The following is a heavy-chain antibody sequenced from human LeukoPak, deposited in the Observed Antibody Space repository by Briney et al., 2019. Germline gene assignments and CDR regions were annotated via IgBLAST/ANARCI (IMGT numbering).Heavy chain of an antibody. CDR2: ISSSGSTI. V-gene: IGHV3-11*01. CDR3: ARRQWLVIGSGAFDI. D-gene: IGHD6-19*01. Sequence: GGSLRLSCAASGFTVSSNFMSWVRQAPGKGLEWVSYISSSGSTIYYADSVKGRFTISRDNAKNSLYLQMNSLRAEDTAVYYCARRQWLVIGSGAFDIWGQGTMVTVSS. CDR1: GFTVSSNF. J-gene: IGHJ3*02.